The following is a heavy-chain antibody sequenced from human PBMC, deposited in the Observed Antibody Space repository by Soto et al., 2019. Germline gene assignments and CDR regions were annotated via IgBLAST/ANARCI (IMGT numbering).Heavy chain of an antibody. D-gene: IGHD3-22*01. Sequence: GGSLRLSCAASGFTFSSYGMHWVRQAPGKGLEWVAVISYDGSNKYYADSVKGRFTISRDNSKNTLYLQMNSLRAEDTAVYYCAKDNYYDSSGPEYFQHWGQGTLVTVSS. CDR2: ISYDGSNK. CDR1: GFTFSSYG. CDR3: AKDNYYDSSGPEYFQH. J-gene: IGHJ1*01. V-gene: IGHV3-30*18.